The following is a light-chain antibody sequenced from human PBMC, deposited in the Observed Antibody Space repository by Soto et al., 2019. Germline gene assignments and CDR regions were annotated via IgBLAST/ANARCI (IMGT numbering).Light chain of an antibody. CDR1: QSISRW. V-gene: IGKV1-5*01. CDR2: DAS. J-gene: IGKJ1*01. CDR3: QQYNSYSPT. Sequence: DIQMTQSPSTLSASVGDTVTVTCRASQSISRWLAWHQQKPGKAPKLLIYDASSLESGVPSRFSGSGSGTEFTLTISSLQPEDFATYYCQQYNSYSPTFGQGTRWIS.